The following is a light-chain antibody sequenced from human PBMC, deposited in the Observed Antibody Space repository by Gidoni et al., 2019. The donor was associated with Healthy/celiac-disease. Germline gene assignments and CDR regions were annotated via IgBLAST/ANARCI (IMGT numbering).Light chain of an antibody. CDR3: QHFT. V-gene: IGKV3-11*01. CDR1: QSVSSY. J-gene: IGKJ3*01. Sequence: EIVLTQSPATLPLSPGERATLSCRASQSVSSYLAWYQQKPGQAPRLLIYDASNRATGIPARFSGSGSGTDFTLTISSLEPEDLAVYYCQHFTFGPGTKVDIK. CDR2: DAS.